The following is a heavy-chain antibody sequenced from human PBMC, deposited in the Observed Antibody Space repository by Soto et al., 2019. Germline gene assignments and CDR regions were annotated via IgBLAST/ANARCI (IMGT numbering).Heavy chain of an antibody. CDR1: GFTFSSYS. V-gene: IGHV3-21*01. Sequence: EVQLVESGGGLVKPGGSLRLSCAASGFTFSSYSMNWVRQAPGKGLEWVSSISSSSSYIYYADSVKGRFTISRDNAKNSLYLQMNSLRAEDTAVYYCATYLSSSYYYYYGMDVWGQGTTVTVSS. D-gene: IGHD6-13*01. CDR3: ATYLSSSYYYYYGMDV. CDR2: ISSSSSYI. J-gene: IGHJ6*02.